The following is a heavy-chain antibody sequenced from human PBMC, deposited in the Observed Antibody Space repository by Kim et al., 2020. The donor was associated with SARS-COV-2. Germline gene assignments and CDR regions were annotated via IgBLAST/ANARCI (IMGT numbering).Heavy chain of an antibody. J-gene: IGHJ4*02. CDR1: GFTFDDYA. Sequence: GGSLRLSCAASGFTFDDYAMHWVRQAPGKGLEWVSGISWGSGSIGYADSVKGRFTISRDNAKNTLYLQMNSLRAEDTALYYCAKGGGRAVAGGVDYCGQGTLGTVSS. D-gene: IGHD6-19*01. CDR2: ISWGSGSI. V-gene: IGHV3-9*01. CDR3: AKGGGRAVAGGVDY.